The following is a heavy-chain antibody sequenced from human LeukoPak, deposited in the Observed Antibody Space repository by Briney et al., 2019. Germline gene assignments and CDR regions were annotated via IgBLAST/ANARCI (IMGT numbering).Heavy chain of an antibody. D-gene: IGHD4-17*01. J-gene: IGHJ6*03. CDR3: ARESGHGDYLDV. CDR1: GYTFPSYF. Sequence: ASVKVSCKASGYTFPSYFMHWVRQAPGQGLEWMGIINPTGGSTTYAQKFQGRVTMTRDTSTSTVYMELSSLRSDDTAVYYCARESGHGDYLDVWGQGTTVTVSS. CDR2: INPTGGST. V-gene: IGHV1-46*01.